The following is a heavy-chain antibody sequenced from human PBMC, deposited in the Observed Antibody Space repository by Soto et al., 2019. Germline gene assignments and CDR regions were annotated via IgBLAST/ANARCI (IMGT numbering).Heavy chain of an antibody. CDR3: ARHQRDDASRKLDC. J-gene: IGHJ4*02. CDR1: GYSFTSNW. Sequence: GESLKISCQGSGYSFTSNWIGWVRQMPGKGLEWMGIINLADSDIKYSPSFQGQVTISADKSIGTAYLQWSSLKASDTAMYYCARHQRDDASRKLDCWRQGTLVTVSS. V-gene: IGHV5-51*01. D-gene: IGHD3-16*01. CDR2: INLADSDI.